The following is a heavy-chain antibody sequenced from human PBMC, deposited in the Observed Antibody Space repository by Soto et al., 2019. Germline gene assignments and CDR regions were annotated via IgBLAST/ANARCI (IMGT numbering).Heavy chain of an antibody. CDR2: SGGRGDV. J-gene: IGHJ6*02. CDR1: GFTFSNYG. V-gene: IGHV3-23*01. CDR3: AKCKGRLSNKCYYGMDV. D-gene: IGHD2-21*02. Sequence: EVLLLESGGGLVQPGGSLRLSCVASGFTFSNYGFTWVRQVPGKGLEWVSLSGGRGDVEYADTVKGRFTISRDTPKNTVFLDMTGLRVADTAVDFCAKCKGRLSNKCYYGMDVWGQGTTVTVS.